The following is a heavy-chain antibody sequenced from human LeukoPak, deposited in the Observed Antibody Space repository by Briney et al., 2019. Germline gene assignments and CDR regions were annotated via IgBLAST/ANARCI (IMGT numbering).Heavy chain of an antibody. J-gene: IGHJ6*03. V-gene: IGHV4-34*01. CDR3: ARGRLELRVNYYYYMDV. CDR1: GGSFSGYY. CDR2: INHSGST. D-gene: IGHD1-7*01. Sequence: SETLPLTCAVYGGSFSGYYWSWIRQPPGKGLEWSGEINHSGSTNYNPSLKSRVTISVDTSKNQFSLKLSSVTAADTAVYYCARGRLELRVNYYYYMDVWGKGTTVTVSS.